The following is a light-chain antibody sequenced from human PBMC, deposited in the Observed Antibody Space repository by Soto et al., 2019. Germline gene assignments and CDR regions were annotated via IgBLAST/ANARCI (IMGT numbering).Light chain of an antibody. CDR2: GAS. CDR1: QSVNNNY. J-gene: IGKJ2*01. Sequence: EIVLTQSPGTLSLSPGERATLSCRASQSVNNNYLAWYQQKPGQAPRLLSYGASSRATGIPDRFSGSGSGTDFTLTISRLEPEDLSVYYCQQYGSSQYTFGQGTKLEIK. V-gene: IGKV3-20*01. CDR3: QQYGSSQYT.